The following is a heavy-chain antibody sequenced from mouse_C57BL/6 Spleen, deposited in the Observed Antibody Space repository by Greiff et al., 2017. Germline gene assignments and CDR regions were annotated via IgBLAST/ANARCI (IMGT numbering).Heavy chain of an antibody. D-gene: IGHD3-3*01. CDR3: ARDRGGDVYAMGY. CDR2: INYDGSST. CDR1: GFTFSDYY. Sequence: DVKLVESEGGLVQPGSSMKLSCTASGFTFSDYYMAWVRQVPEKGLEWVANINYDGSSTYYLDSLKSRFIISRDNAKNILYLQMSSLKSEDTATYYCARDRGGDVYAMGYGGQGTSVTVSS. J-gene: IGHJ4*01. V-gene: IGHV5-16*01.